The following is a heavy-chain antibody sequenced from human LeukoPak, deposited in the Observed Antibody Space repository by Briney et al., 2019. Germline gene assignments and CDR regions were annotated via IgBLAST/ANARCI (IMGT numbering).Heavy chain of an antibody. CDR3: AKPVLRFLEWAMDV. CDR2: ISGGGGST. D-gene: IGHD3-3*01. Sequence: GGSLRLSCAASGFTFSSYAMSWVRQAPGKGLEWVSAISGGGGSTYYADSVKGRFTISRDNSKNTLYLQMNSLRAEDTAVYYCAKPVLRFLEWAMDVWGQGTTVTVSS. J-gene: IGHJ6*02. CDR1: GFTFSSYA. V-gene: IGHV3-23*01.